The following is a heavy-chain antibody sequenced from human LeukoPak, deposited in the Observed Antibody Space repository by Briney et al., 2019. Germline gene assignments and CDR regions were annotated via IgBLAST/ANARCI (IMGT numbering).Heavy chain of an antibody. D-gene: IGHD1-7*01. J-gene: IGHJ6*03. CDR3: VRQNSDYYYDYLDV. CDR2: VYYSGTT. V-gene: IGHV4-39*01. CDR1: GGSVSSSSSY. Sequence: PSETLSLTCTVSGGSVSSSSSYWPWIRQPPGRGLEWIGSVYYSGTTYYNTSLESRATISEDTSRNRFSLMLSAVTAADTAVYYCVRQNSDYYYDYLDVWGEGTTVIVSS.